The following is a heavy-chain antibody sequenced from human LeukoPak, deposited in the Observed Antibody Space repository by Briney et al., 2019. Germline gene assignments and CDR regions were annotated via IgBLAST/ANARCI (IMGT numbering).Heavy chain of an antibody. V-gene: IGHV4-39*07. D-gene: IGHD3-9*01. J-gene: IGHJ4*02. CDR2: IYSSGST. CDR1: GGSISSSGYY. CDR3: ARISLTGYAPISGYFDD. Sequence: SETLSLTCTVSGGSISSSGYYWGWIRQPPGKGLAWIGSIYSSGSTYYNPSLKSRVTISINTSKNQFSLKLNSVTAADTAVYYCARISLTGYAPISGYFDDWGQGTLVTVSS.